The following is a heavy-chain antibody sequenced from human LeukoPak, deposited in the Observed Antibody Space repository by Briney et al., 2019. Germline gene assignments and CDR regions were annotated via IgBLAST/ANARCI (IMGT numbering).Heavy chain of an antibody. J-gene: IGHJ4*02. D-gene: IGHD3-9*01. CDR1: GGSFSGYY. CDR2: INHSGST. V-gene: IGHV4-34*01. Sequence: SSETLSLTCAVYGGSFSGYYWSWIRQPPGKGLEWIGEINHSGSTNYNPSLKSRVTISVDTSKNQCSLKLSSVTAADTAVYYCARAIRVLRYFDWLSAQLVYYFDYWGQGALVTVSS. CDR3: ARAIRVLRYFDWLSAQLVYYFDY.